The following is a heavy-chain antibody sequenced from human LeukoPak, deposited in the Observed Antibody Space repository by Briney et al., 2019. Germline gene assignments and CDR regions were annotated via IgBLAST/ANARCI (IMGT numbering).Heavy chain of an antibody. Sequence: ASVKVSCKASGYTFTSYGISWVRQAPGQGLEWMGWISAYNGNTNYAQKLQGRVTMTTDTSTSTAYMELRSLRSDDTAVYYCARGRDSSGYLYYFDYWGQGTLVTVSS. CDR1: GYTFTSYG. J-gene: IGHJ4*02. CDR3: ARGRDSSGYLYYFDY. D-gene: IGHD3-22*01. V-gene: IGHV1-18*01. CDR2: ISAYNGNT.